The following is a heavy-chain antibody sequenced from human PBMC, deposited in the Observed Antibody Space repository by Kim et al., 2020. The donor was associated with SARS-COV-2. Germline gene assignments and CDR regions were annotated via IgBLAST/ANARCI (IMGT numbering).Heavy chain of an antibody. Sequence: ASVKVSCKASGYTFTSYGISWVRQAPGQGLEWMGWISAYNGNTNYAQKLQGRVTMTTDTSTSTAYMELRSLRSDDTAVYYCARWGYCSGGSCPTYYYYYYGMDVWGQGTTVTVSS. CDR2: ISAYNGNT. CDR3: ARWGYCSGGSCPTYYYYYYGMDV. CDR1: GYTFTSYG. J-gene: IGHJ6*02. V-gene: IGHV1-18*04. D-gene: IGHD2-15*01.